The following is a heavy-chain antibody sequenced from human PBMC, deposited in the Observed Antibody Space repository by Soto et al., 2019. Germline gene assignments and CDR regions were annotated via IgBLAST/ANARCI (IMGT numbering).Heavy chain of an antibody. CDR3: AKRDSSGSYFFDY. CDR2: LGRSGTNT. Sequence: PGGSLRLSCAASGFTFSAYAMSWVRQAPGKGLEWVSTLGRSGTNTYYADSVKGRFTISRDTAKNTLYLQMNSLRAEDTAVYYCAKRDSSGSYFFDYWGQGSLVTVSS. D-gene: IGHD6-19*01. CDR1: GFTFSAYA. J-gene: IGHJ4*02. V-gene: IGHV3-23*01.